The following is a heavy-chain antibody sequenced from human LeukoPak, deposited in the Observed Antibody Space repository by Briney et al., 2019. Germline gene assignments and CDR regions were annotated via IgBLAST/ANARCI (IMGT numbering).Heavy chain of an antibody. V-gene: IGHV3-64*01. CDR3: VNYGMDV. CDR1: GFTFRSHA. Sequence: GGSLRLSCSAAGFTFRSHAMHWVRQAPGKGLEYVSTISSDGGSTYYANSVKGRFTISRDNSKNTLYLQMGSLRAEDMAVYYCVNYGMDVWGQGTTVTVSS. J-gene: IGHJ6*02. CDR2: ISSDGGST.